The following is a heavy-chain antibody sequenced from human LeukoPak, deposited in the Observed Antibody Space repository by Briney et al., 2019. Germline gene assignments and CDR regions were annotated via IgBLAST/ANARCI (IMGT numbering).Heavy chain of an antibody. CDR3: AKDTIFGVVIGAFDI. J-gene: IGHJ3*02. V-gene: IGHV3-9*01. D-gene: IGHD3-3*01. Sequence: GRSLRLSCAASGFTFDDYAMHWVRPAPGKGLEWVSGISWNSGSIGYPHSVKGRFTISRDNAKNSLYLQMNSLRAEDTALYYCAKDTIFGVVIGAFDIWGQGTMVTVSS. CDR1: GFTFDDYA. CDR2: ISWNSGSI.